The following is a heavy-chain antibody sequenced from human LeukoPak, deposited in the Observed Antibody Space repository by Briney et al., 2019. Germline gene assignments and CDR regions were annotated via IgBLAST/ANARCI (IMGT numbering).Heavy chain of an antibody. CDR1: NGSINTYY. D-gene: IGHD2-2*02. CDR2: IYYSGST. Sequence: SETLSLTCTVSNGSINTYYWSWIRQHPGKGLEWIGYIYYSGSTYYNPSLKSRVTISVDTSKNQFSLKLSSATAADTAVYYCARCAIRNDAFDIWGQGTMVTVSS. V-gene: IGHV4-59*06. CDR3: ARCAIRNDAFDI. J-gene: IGHJ3*02.